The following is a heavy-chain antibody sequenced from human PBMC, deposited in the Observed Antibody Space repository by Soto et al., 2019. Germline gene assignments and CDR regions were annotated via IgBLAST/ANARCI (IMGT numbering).Heavy chain of an antibody. CDR1: GYTFTGYY. V-gene: IGHV1-2*02. D-gene: IGHD3-22*01. CDR3: ARKAYYYDSSGYYYFDY. CDR2: INPNSGGT. J-gene: IGHJ4*02. Sequence: GASVKVSCKASGYTFTGYYMHWVRQAPGQGLEWMEWINPNSGGTNYAQKFQGRVTMTRDTSINTAYMELSRLRSDDTAVYYCARKAYYYDSSGYYYFDYWGQGTLVTVSS.